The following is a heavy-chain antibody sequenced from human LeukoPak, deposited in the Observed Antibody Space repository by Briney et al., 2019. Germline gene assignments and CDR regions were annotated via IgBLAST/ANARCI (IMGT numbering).Heavy chain of an antibody. CDR3: AADSSSWYAVWFDP. CDR2: ISGSGGST. CDR1: GFTFSSYA. J-gene: IGHJ5*02. D-gene: IGHD6-13*01. V-gene: IGHV3-23*01. Sequence: PGGSLRLSCAASGFTFSSYAMSWVRQAPGKGLEWVSAISGSGGSTYYADSVKGRFTISRDNSKNTLYLQMNSLRAEDTAVYYCAADSSSWYAVWFDPWGQGTLVTVSS.